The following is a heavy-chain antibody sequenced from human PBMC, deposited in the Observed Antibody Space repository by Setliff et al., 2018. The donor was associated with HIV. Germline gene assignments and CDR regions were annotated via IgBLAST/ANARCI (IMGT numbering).Heavy chain of an antibody. CDR1: GYSFTSYW. CDR2: IYPGDSDT. Sequence: GESLKISCKGSGYSFTSYWIGWVRQMPGKGLEWMGIIYPGDSDTRYSPSFQGQVTISADKSISTAYLQMNSLRAEDTAVYYCAKDLSIAAAGSPFDYWGQGTLVTVSS. CDR3: AKDLSIAAAGSPFDY. J-gene: IGHJ4*02. V-gene: IGHV5-51*01. D-gene: IGHD6-13*01.